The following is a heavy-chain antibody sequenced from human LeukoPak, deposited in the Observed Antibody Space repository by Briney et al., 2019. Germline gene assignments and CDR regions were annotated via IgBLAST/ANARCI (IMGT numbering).Heavy chain of an antibody. CDR3: AKDINGSGSYRSAFDI. CDR1: GFTFSSYS. J-gene: IGHJ3*02. V-gene: IGHV3-21*04. Sequence: PGGSLRLSCAASGFTFSSYSMIWVRQAPGKGLEWVSSISGGSSYKYYGDSVKGRFTISRDNAKNSLYLQMNSLRAEDMALYYCAKDINGSGSYRSAFDIWGQGTMVTVSS. CDR2: ISGGSSYK. D-gene: IGHD3-10*01.